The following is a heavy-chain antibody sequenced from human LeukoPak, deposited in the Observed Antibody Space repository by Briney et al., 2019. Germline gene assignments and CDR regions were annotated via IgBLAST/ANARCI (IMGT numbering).Heavy chain of an antibody. Sequence: SETLSLTCTVSGGSISSYYWSWIRQPPGKGLEWTGYIYYSGSTNYNPSLKSRVTISVDTSKNQFSLKLSSVTAADTAVYYCARGTAMVTSDYWGQGTLVTVSS. CDR2: IYYSGST. D-gene: IGHD5-18*01. V-gene: IGHV4-59*08. CDR1: GGSISSYY. CDR3: ARGTAMVTSDY. J-gene: IGHJ4*02.